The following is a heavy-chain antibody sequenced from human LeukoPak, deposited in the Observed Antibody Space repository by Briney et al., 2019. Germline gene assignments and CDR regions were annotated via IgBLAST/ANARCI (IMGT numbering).Heavy chain of an antibody. Sequence: SETLSLTCTVSGGSISSGGYYWRWIRQHPGKGLEWIGYIYYSGSTNYNPSLKSRVTISVDTSKNQFSLKLSSVTAADTAVYYCARATDYGGLPFDYWGQGTLVTVSS. D-gene: IGHD4-23*01. V-gene: IGHV4-61*08. CDR1: GGSISSGGYY. CDR2: IYYSGST. CDR3: ARATDYGGLPFDY. J-gene: IGHJ4*02.